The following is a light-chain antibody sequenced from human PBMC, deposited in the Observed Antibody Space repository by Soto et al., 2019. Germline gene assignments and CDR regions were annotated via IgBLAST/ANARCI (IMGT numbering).Light chain of an antibody. V-gene: IGKV1-39*01. CDR1: QSISSS. J-gene: IGKJ1*01. Sequence: DIQLAQSPSSLSASVGDRVTITCRASQSISSSLNWYQQTPGKAPNLLIYAASSLQSGVPSRFSGSASGTDFTLNISSLQPEDFATYYCQQSYSTPWTFGQGTKVDFK. CDR3: QQSYSTPWT. CDR2: AAS.